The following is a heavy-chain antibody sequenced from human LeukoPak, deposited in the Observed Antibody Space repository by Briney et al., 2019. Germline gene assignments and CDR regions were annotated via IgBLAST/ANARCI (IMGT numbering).Heavy chain of an antibody. J-gene: IGHJ5*02. Sequence: SETLSLTCAVYGGSFSGYYWSWIRQPPGKGLEWIGEINHSGSTNYNPSLKSRVTISVDRSKNQFSLKLSSVTAADTAVYYCARDYYDSSGYPSQYWFDPWGQGTLVTVSS. D-gene: IGHD3-22*01. V-gene: IGHV4-34*01. CDR1: GGSFSGYY. CDR2: INHSGST. CDR3: ARDYYDSSGYPSQYWFDP.